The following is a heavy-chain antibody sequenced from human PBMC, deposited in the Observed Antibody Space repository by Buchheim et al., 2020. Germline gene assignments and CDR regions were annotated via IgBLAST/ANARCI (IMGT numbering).Heavy chain of an antibody. V-gene: IGHV4-4*02. CDR1: GGSISSSNW. Sequence: QVQLQESGPGLVKPSGTLSLTCAVSGGSISSSNWWSWVRQPPGKGLEWIGEIYHSGSTNYKPSLKSRVTISVAKSKNQFSLKLSSVTAADTAVYYCARVGRYYDSSGYIFRYFDYWGQGTL. J-gene: IGHJ4*02. D-gene: IGHD3-22*01. CDR2: IYHSGST. CDR3: ARVGRYYDSSGYIFRYFDY.